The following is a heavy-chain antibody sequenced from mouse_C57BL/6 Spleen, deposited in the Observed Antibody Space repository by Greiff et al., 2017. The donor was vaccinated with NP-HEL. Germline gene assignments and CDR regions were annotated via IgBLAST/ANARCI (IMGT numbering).Heavy chain of an antibody. Sequence: EVKVEESEGGLVQPGSSMKLSCTASGFTFSDYYMAWVRQVPEKGLEWVANINYDGSSTYYLDSLKSRFIISRDNAKNILYLQMSSLKSEDTATYYCARDDGYFDVWGTGTTVTVSS. CDR2: INYDGSST. J-gene: IGHJ1*03. V-gene: IGHV5-16*01. CDR1: GFTFSDYY. D-gene: IGHD2-3*01. CDR3: ARDDGYFDV.